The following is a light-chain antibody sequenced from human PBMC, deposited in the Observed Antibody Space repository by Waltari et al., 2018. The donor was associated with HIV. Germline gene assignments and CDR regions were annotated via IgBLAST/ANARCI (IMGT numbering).Light chain of an antibody. CDR2: EVS. J-gene: IGLJ1*01. CDR3: SSYASSSTPYV. V-gene: IGLV2-14*01. CDR1: SSDVGGYNY. Sequence: QSALTQPASVSGSPRQSITISCTGTSSDVGGYNYVPWYQQHPGKAPKLMIYEVSNRPSGVSNRFSGSKSGNTASLTISGLQAEDEADYYCSSYASSSTPYVFGTGTKVTVL.